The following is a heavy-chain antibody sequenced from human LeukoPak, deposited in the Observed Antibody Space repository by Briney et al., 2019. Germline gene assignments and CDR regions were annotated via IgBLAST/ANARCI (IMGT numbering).Heavy chain of an antibody. D-gene: IGHD5-18*01. Sequence: GRSLRLSCAVSGFTFRSYSMNWVRQAPGKGLEWVSYISNSGSNIYYADSVKGRFTISRDNAKSSLDLQMNSLRDEDTAVYYCARETVPGGFSYGSLDYWGQGTLVTVSS. CDR3: ARETVPGGFSYGSLDY. V-gene: IGHV3-48*02. CDR2: ISNSGSNI. CDR1: GFTFRSYS. J-gene: IGHJ4*02.